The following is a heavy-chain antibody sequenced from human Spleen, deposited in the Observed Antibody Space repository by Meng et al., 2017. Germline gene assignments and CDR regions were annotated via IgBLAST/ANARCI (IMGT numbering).Heavy chain of an antibody. Sequence: QLQLQESGPGLVKPSQTLSLTCTVSGDSISSGDYYWSWIRQPPGKGLEWIGYIYYSGSTYYNPSLKSRLTILLDTSKKQFSLRLTSVTAADTAVYYCVRENWKSTIDYSGQGTLVTFSS. CDR2: IYYSGST. D-gene: IGHD1-1*01. V-gene: IGHV4-30-4*01. CDR1: GDSISSGDYY. J-gene: IGHJ4*02. CDR3: VRENWKSTIDY.